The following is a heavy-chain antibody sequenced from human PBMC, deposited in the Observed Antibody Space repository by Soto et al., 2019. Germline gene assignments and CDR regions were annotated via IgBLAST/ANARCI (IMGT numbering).Heavy chain of an antibody. D-gene: IGHD3-22*01. Sequence: SETLSLTCTVSGGSISSGGYYWSWIRQHPGKGLEWIGYIYYSGSTYYNPSLKSRVTISVDTSKNQFSLKLSSVTAADTAVYYCATPGGGHDSSVAFDIWGQGTMVTVSS. J-gene: IGHJ3*02. CDR1: GGSISSGGYY. CDR3: ATPGGGHDSSVAFDI. V-gene: IGHV4-31*03. CDR2: IYYSGST.